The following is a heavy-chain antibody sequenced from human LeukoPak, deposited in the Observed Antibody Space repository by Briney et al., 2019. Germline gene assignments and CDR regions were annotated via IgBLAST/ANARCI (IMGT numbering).Heavy chain of an antibody. J-gene: IGHJ4*02. V-gene: IGHV3-53*01. Sequence: ETLSLTCTVSGGSISSYWMHWVRQAPGKGLEWVSVLYSGGGAYYTDSVRGRFTISRDSSKNTLYLQMNSLRADDTAVYYCVGQTHKDYWGQGTLVTVSS. CDR1: GGSISSYW. CDR2: LYSGGGA. CDR3: VGQTHKDY.